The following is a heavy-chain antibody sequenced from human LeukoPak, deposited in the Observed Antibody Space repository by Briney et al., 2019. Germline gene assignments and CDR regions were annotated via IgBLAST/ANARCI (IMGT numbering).Heavy chain of an antibody. CDR3: ATLVEALSFDY. J-gene: IGHJ4*02. D-gene: IGHD2-2*01. Sequence: ASVKVSCKASGYTFTSYYMHWVRQAPGQGLEWMGIINPSGGSTSYAQKLQGRVTMTRDTSTSTVYMELSSLRSEDTAVYYCATLVEALSFDYWGQGTLVTVSS. V-gene: IGHV1-46*01. CDR2: INPSGGST. CDR1: GYTFTSYY.